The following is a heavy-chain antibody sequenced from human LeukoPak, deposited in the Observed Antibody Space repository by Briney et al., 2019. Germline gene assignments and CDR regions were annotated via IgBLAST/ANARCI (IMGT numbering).Heavy chain of an antibody. D-gene: IGHD1-1*01. CDR3: ARQTNRGAGNFDS. CDR1: GDSISSSRYY. V-gene: IGHV4-39*01. Sequence: SETLSLTCTVSGDSISSSRYYWGWIRQAPGQGLEWIGSIFSSETTNYNPSLKSRVTISVDMSKNQLPLQLNSVTAADSAVYYCARQTNRGAGNFDSWGQGALVIVSS. CDR2: IFSSETT. J-gene: IGHJ4*02.